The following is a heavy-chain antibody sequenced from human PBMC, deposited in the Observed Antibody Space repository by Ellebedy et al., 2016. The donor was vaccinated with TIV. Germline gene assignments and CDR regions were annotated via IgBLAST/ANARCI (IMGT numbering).Heavy chain of an antibody. CDR2: ISGSGGST. J-gene: IGHJ2*01. D-gene: IGHD4-17*01. V-gene: IGHV3-21*01. CDR3: ARKVPAPTTVPPNWYFDL. CDR1: GFTFSRHA. Sequence: GESLKISCAASGFTFSRHAMNWVRQAPGKGLEWVSAISGSGGSTYYADSVKGRFTISRDNAKNSLFLQMPSLRAEDTAVYYCARKVPAPTTVPPNWYFDLWGRGTLVTVSS.